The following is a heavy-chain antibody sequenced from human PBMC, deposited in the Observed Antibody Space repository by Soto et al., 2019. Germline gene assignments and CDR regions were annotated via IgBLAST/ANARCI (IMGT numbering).Heavy chain of an antibody. V-gene: IGHV3-30-3*01. Sequence: GGSLRLSCAASGFTFSSYAMHWVRQAPGKGLEWVAVISYDGSNKYYADSVKGRFTISRDNSKNTLYLQMNSLRAEDTAVYYSARAYCGGDCYWMDVWGQGTTVTVYS. CDR1: GFTFSSYA. D-gene: IGHD2-21*02. CDR2: ISYDGSNK. J-gene: IGHJ6*02. CDR3: ARAYCGGDCYWMDV.